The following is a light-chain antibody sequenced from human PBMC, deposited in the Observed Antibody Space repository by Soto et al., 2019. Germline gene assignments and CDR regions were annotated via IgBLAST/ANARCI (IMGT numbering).Light chain of an antibody. CDR2: GAS. CDR1: QSVSSY. J-gene: IGKJ4*01. CDR3: QQYNNWPLT. V-gene: IGKV3-15*01. Sequence: EVVMTQSPATLSVSPGERATLSCRASQSVSSYLAWYQRKPGQAPRVLIYGASTRATGIPARFSGSGSGTEFTLTISSLQSEDFAVYYCQQYNNWPLTFGGGTKVEIK.